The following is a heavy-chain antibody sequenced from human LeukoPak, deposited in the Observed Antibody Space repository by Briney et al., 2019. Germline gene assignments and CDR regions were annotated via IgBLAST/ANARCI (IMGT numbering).Heavy chain of an antibody. D-gene: IGHD1-26*01. CDR2: ISATGGRT. V-gene: IGHV3-23*01. Sequence: GGSLRLSCVASGFSFDTYSMSWVRQAPGKGLEWVSAISATGGRTYYEDSVKGRFTISRDNSKNTLYLQMNSLRAEDTTVYYCAKGELFDYFDYWGQGTLVTVSS. J-gene: IGHJ4*02. CDR3: AKGELFDYFDY. CDR1: GFSFDTYS.